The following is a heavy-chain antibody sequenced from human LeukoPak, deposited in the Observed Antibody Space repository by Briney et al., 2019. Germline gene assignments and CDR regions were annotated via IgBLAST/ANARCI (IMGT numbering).Heavy chain of an antibody. V-gene: IGHV1-18*01. J-gene: IGHJ4*02. CDR2: ISAYNGNT. CDR3: ARGPSGYSGYAMTDY. D-gene: IGHD5-12*01. CDR1: GYTFTSYG. Sequence: ASVKVSCKASGYTFTSYGISWVRQAPGQGLEWMGWISAYNGNTNYAQKFQGRVTITAGESTSTAYMELSSLRSEDTAVYYCARGPSGYSGYAMTDYWGQGTLVTVSS.